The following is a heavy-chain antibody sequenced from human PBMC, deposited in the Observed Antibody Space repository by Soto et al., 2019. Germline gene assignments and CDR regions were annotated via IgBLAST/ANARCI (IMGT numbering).Heavy chain of an antibody. V-gene: IGHV3-21*01. CDR1: EFTFGSYS. Sequence: EVQLVESGGGLVKPGGSLRLSCAASEFTFGSYSMNWVRQAPGKGLEWVSSISSSSTYIYYADSVKGRFTISRDKAKNSVYLQMNSLRAEDTAVYYCARALYGSGSYYPFDYWGQGTLVTVSS. CDR2: ISSSSTYI. D-gene: IGHD3-10*01. CDR3: ARALYGSGSYYPFDY. J-gene: IGHJ4*02.